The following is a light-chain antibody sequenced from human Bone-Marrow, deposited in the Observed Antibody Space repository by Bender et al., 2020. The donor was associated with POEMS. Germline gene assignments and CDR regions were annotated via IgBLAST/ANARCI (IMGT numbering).Light chain of an antibody. Sequence: QSALTQPASVSGSPGQSITISCTGTSRDVGGYNYVSWYQQHPGKAPKLIIHDVSNRPSGVSNRFSGSKSGNTASLTISGLQPEDEADYYCTSYSSTTTLVVFGGGTKLTVL. CDR1: SRDVGGYNY. CDR3: TSYSSTTTLVV. CDR2: DVS. J-gene: IGLJ2*01. V-gene: IGLV2-14*01.